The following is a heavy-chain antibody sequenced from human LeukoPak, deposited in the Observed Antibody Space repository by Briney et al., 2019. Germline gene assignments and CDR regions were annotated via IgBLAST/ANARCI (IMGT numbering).Heavy chain of an antibody. CDR1: GGSISSSSYY. Sequence: SETLSLTCTVSGGSISSSSYYWGWIRQPPGKGLEWIGSIYYSGSTYYNPSLKSRVTISVDTSKNQFSLKLSSVTAADTAVYYCARDLRIAVSGWFDPWGQGTPVTVSP. J-gene: IGHJ5*02. CDR3: ARDLRIAVSGWFDP. V-gene: IGHV4-39*07. CDR2: IYYSGST. D-gene: IGHD6-19*01.